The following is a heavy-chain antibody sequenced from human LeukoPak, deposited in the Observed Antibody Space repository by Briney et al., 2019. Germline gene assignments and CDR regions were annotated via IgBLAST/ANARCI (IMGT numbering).Heavy chain of an antibody. CDR2: IWCDGSNE. Sequence: GGSLRLTCAASGFTFSSYGMHWVRQAPGKGLEWVAVIWCDGSNEYYADSVKGRFTISRDNSKNTLYLQMNSLRAEDTAVYYCAKEPEFDYWGQGTLVTVSS. CDR1: GFTFSSYG. CDR3: AKEPEFDY. J-gene: IGHJ4*02. V-gene: IGHV3-33*06.